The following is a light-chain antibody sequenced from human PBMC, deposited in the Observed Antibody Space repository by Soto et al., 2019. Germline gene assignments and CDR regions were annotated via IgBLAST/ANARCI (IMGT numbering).Light chain of an antibody. CDR1: QSVLYSSNNKNC. CDR3: QQYYSTFLT. CDR2: WAS. J-gene: IGKJ4*01. Sequence: DIVMTQSPDSLAVSLGERATINCKSSQSVLYSSNNKNCLAWYQQKPGQPPKLLIYWASTRESGVPDRFSASGSGTDFTLTISSLQAVDVAVYYCQQYYSTFLTFGGGTKVEIK. V-gene: IGKV4-1*01.